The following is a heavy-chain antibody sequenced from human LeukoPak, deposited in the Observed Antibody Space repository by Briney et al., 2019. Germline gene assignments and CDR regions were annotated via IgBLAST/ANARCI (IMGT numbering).Heavy chain of an antibody. Sequence: GESLQISCKGSGYSFTSYWIGWVRQMPGKGLEWMGIIYTGDSDTRYSPSFQGQVTISADKSISTAYLQWSSLKASDTAMYYCARRGISPYREFDYWGQGTLVTVSS. CDR3: ARRGISPYREFDY. J-gene: IGHJ4*02. CDR1: GYSFTSYW. V-gene: IGHV5-51*01. CDR2: IYTGDSDT. D-gene: IGHD1-26*01.